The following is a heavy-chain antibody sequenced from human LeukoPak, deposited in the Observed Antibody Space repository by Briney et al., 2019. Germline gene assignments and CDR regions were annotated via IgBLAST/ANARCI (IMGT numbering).Heavy chain of an antibody. CDR2: INYSGNI. V-gene: IGHV4-31*03. CDR1: GGSIRSGGYY. Sequence: SETLSLTCTVFGGSIRSGGYYWSWIRQHPGKGLEWIGYINYSGNIYYNPSLKSRVIISVDRSKNQFSLKLSSVTAADTAVYYCVRESASTVVTSRVYWGQGTLVTVSS. CDR3: VRESASTVVTSRVY. J-gene: IGHJ4*02. D-gene: IGHD4-23*01.